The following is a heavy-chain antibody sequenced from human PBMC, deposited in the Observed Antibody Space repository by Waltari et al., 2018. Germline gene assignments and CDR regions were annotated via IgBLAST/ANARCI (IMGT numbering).Heavy chain of an antibody. J-gene: IGHJ4*02. CDR1: GYSIRTGYY. Sequence: QVPLQESGPGLVRPSEPLSLTCAVSGYSIRTGYYWGWLRQSPGKGLEWFGFIYHSGSTYFNPSLKSRVTISVDTSKNQFFLKLNSVTAADTAVYHCARHSSGYYYYLDYWGQGTLVTVSS. CDR2: IYHSGST. CDR3: ARHSSGYYYYLDY. V-gene: IGHV4-38-2*01. D-gene: IGHD3-22*01.